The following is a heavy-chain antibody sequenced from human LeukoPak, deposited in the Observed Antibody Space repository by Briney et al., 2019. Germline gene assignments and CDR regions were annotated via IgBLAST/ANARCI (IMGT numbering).Heavy chain of an antibody. V-gene: IGHV4-61*02. CDR3: ARDLYCGGDCSRGFDY. CDR1: GGSISSGSYY. J-gene: IGHJ4*02. Sequence: SETLSLTCTVSGGSISSGSYYWSWIRQPAGKGLEWIGRIYTSGSTNYNPSLKSRVTISVDTSKNQFSLKLSSVTAADTAVYYCARDLYCGGDCSRGFDYWGQGTLVTVSS. D-gene: IGHD2-21*01. CDR2: IYTSGST.